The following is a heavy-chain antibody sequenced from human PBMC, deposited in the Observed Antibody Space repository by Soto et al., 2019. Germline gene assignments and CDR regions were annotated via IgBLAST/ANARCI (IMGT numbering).Heavy chain of an antibody. CDR2: IYYSGST. D-gene: IGHD2-21*02. Sequence: QVQLQESGPGLVKPSQTLSLTCTVSGGSISSGGYYWSWIRQHPGKGLEWIGYIYYSGSTYYNPSLKSRVTISVDTSKNQSALKLSSVTAADTAVYYCARARRFIVVVTAMTQGWDGMDVWGQGTTVTVSS. V-gene: IGHV4-31*03. CDR1: GGSISSGGYY. CDR3: ARARRFIVVVTAMTQGWDGMDV. J-gene: IGHJ6*02.